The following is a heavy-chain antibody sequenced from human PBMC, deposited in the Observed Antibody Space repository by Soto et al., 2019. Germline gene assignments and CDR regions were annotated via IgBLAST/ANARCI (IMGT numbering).Heavy chain of an antibody. CDR2: IYYSGST. D-gene: IGHD1-26*01. V-gene: IGHV4-31*03. J-gene: IGHJ4*02. CDR1: GGSISSGGYY. Sequence: TLSLTCTVSGGSISSGGYYWSWIRQHPGKGLEWIGYIYYSGSTYYNPSLKSRVTISVDTSKNQFSLKLSSVTAADTAVYYCARLDKTTTSFDYCGQGTMVTVSS. CDR3: ARLDKTTTSFDY.